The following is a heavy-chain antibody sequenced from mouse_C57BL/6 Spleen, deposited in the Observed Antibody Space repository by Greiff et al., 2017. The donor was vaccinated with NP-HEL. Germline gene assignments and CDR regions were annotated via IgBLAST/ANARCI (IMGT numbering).Heavy chain of an antibody. CDR3: ARGGDYYGSSLYYYAMDY. CDR2: ILPGSGST. CDR1: GYTFTGYW. D-gene: IGHD1-1*01. J-gene: IGHJ4*01. V-gene: IGHV1-9*01. Sequence: QVQLKQSGAELMKPGASVKLSCKATGYTFTGYWIEWVKQRPGHGLEWIGEILPGSGSTNYNEKFKGKATFTADTSSNTAYMQLSSLTTEDSAIYYVARGGDYYGSSLYYYAMDYWGQGTSVTVSS.